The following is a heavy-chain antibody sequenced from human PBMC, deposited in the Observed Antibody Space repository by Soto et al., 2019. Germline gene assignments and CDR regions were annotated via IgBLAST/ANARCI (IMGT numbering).Heavy chain of an antibody. CDR3: AKDIGGLLAVAGTRYFQH. Sequence: EVQLVESGGGLVQPGRSLRLSCAASGFTFDDYAMHWVRQAPGKGLGWVSGISWNSGSIGYADSVKGGFTISRDNAKNSLYLQMNSLRAEDTALYYCAKDIGGLLAVAGTRYFQHWGQGTLVTVSS. J-gene: IGHJ1*01. CDR1: GFTFDDYA. D-gene: IGHD6-19*01. CDR2: ISWNSGSI. V-gene: IGHV3-9*01.